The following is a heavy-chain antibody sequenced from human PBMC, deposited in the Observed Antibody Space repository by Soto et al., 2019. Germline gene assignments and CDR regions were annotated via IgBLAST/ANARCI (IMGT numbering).Heavy chain of an antibody. Sequence: PGESLKISCKGSGYSFTNSWINWVRQMPGKGLEWMGRIDPRDSYANYSPSFQGHVTISADKSISTAYLQWSSLKASDTAMYYCTRQSETYYDSSGYYFDYWGQGTLVTVLL. CDR3: TRQSETYYDSSGYYFDY. CDR1: GYSFTNSW. J-gene: IGHJ4*02. D-gene: IGHD3-22*01. CDR2: IDPRDSYA. V-gene: IGHV5-10-1*01.